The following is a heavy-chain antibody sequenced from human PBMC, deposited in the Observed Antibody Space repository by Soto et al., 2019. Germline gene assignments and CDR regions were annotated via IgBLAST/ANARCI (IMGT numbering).Heavy chain of an antibody. J-gene: IGHJ6*02. CDR1: GGTFSSYA. CDR2: IIPIFGTA. V-gene: IGHV1-69*12. Sequence: QVQLVQSGAEVKKPGSSVKVSCKASGGTFSSYAISWVRQAPGQGLEWMGGIIPIFGTADYAQKFQGRVRTTADAQTSTAYMKLTSLRTEDTAVYYGATQGSPHYISAGMDVWGQGTTVTVSS. D-gene: IGHD4-4*01. CDR3: ATQGSPHYISAGMDV.